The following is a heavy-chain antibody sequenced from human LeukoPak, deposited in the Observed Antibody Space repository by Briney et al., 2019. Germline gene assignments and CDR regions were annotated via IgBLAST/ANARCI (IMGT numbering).Heavy chain of an antibody. CDR2: IYYSGST. J-gene: IGHJ6*02. Sequence: SETLSLTCTVSGGSISTYYWSWIRQPPGKGLEWIGNIYYSGSTNYNPSLKTRCTISIDTSKNQFSLKLSSVTAADTAGYYCARGNGYSTNYYYYGMDVWGQGTTVTVSS. CDR1: GGSISTYY. V-gene: IGHV4-59*01. D-gene: IGHD5-24*01. CDR3: ARGNGYSTNYYYYGMDV.